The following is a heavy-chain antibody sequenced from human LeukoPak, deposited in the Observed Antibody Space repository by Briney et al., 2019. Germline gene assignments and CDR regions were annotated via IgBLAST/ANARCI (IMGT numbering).Heavy chain of an antibody. Sequence: GGSLRLSCAASGFTFSSYSMNWVRQAPGKGLEWVSSISSSSSYIYYADSVKGRFTISRDNAKNSLYLQMNSLRAEDTAVYYCASAAGPFYFDYWGQGTLLTVSS. CDR3: ASAAGPFYFDY. CDR1: GFTFSSYS. J-gene: IGHJ4*02. CDR2: ISSSSSYI. V-gene: IGHV3-21*01.